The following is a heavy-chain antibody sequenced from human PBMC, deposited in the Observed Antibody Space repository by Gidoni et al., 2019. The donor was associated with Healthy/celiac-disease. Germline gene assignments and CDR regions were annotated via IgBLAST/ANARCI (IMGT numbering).Heavy chain of an antibody. CDR1: GFTFSSYG. Sequence: QVQLVESGGGVVQPGRSLRLSCAASGFTFSSYGMHWVRQAPGKGLAWVAVIWYDGSNKYYADSVKGRFTTSRDNSKNTLYLQMNSLRAEDTAVYYCARGHADYYGSGSYPLDYWGQGTLVTVSS. V-gene: IGHV3-33*01. CDR3: ARGHADYYGSGSYPLDY. CDR2: IWYDGSNK. D-gene: IGHD3-10*01. J-gene: IGHJ4*02.